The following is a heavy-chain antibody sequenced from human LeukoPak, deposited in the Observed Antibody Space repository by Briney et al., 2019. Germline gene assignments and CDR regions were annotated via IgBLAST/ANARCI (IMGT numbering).Heavy chain of an antibody. D-gene: IGHD1-26*01. Sequence: HPGGSLRLSCAASGFTFRNYWMHWIRQAPGKGLVWVSRIKGDGSHTIYADSVKGRFTISRDNAKNTLYLRMKSLRVEDTALYYCVRDWDHFDFDSWGQGTLVTVSS. CDR1: GFTFRNYW. V-gene: IGHV3-74*01. J-gene: IGHJ5*01. CDR3: VRDWDHFDFDS. CDR2: IKGDGSHT.